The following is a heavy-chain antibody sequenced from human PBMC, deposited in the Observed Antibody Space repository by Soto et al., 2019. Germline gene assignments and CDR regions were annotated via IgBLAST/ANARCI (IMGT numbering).Heavy chain of an antibody. Sequence: PGGSLRLSCAASGFAFSSYAMHWVRQAPGKGLEWVAVISYDGSNKYYADSVKGRFTISRDNSKNTLYLQMNSLRAEDTAVYYCARDRRYYDSSGYWEIDYWGQGTLVTV. D-gene: IGHD3-22*01. V-gene: IGHV3-30-3*01. CDR2: ISYDGSNK. J-gene: IGHJ4*02. CDR1: GFAFSSYA. CDR3: ARDRRYYDSSGYWEIDY.